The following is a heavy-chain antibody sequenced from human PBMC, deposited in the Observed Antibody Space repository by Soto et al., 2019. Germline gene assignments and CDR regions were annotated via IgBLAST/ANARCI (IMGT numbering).Heavy chain of an antibody. CDR1: GFTFSSSW. CDR2: INHVGSEI. D-gene: IGHD7-27*01. Sequence: GGSLRLSCASSGFTFSSSWMSWVRQAPGKRLEWVADINHVGSEILYVDSVKGRFTVSRDNTKNSVYLQMNSLRVEDTALYYCARDPAWGSLDYWGLGTLVTVSS. V-gene: IGHV3-7*01. J-gene: IGHJ4*02. CDR3: ARDPAWGSLDY.